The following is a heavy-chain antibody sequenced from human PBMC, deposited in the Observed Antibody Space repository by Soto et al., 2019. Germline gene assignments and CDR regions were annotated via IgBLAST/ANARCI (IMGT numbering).Heavy chain of an antibody. Sequence: SETLSLTCTVSGGSISSGGYYWSWIRQHPGKGLEWIGYIYYSGSTYYNPSLKSRVTISVDTSKNQFSLKLSSVTAADTAVYYCASNGYYYYYYMDVWGKGTTVTVSS. V-gene: IGHV4-31*03. CDR3: ASNGYYYYYYMDV. CDR2: IYYSGST. J-gene: IGHJ6*03. CDR1: GGSISSGGYY. D-gene: IGHD2-8*01.